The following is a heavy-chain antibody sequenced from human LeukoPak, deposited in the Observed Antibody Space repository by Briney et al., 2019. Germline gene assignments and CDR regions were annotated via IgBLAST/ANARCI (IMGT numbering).Heavy chain of an antibody. J-gene: IGHJ4*02. CDR3: ARDLEDYNNYGEMAI. CDR1: GFTFSSYA. CDR2: ISGSGGST. D-gene: IGHD4-11*01. V-gene: IGHV3-23*01. Sequence: RPGGSLRLSCAASGFTFSSYAMSRVRPAPGKGLEWVSAISGSGGSTYYADSVKGRFTISRDNAKNSLYLQMNSLRAEDTAVYYCARDLEDYNNYGEMAIWGQGTLVTVSS.